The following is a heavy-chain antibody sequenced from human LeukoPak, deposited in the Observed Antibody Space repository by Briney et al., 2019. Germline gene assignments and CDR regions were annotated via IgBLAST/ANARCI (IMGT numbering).Heavy chain of an antibody. CDR3: ARDGVLYSSSWHFFDY. CDR2: ISSTSNYI. Sequence: GESLRLSCAASGFTFSGYSMNWVRQAPGKGLEWVSSISSTSNYIYYVDSVKGRFTISRDNAKNSLYLQMNSLRAEDTAVYYCARDGVLYSSSWHFFDYWGQGTLVTVSS. CDR1: GFTFSGYS. V-gene: IGHV3-21*01. D-gene: IGHD6-13*01. J-gene: IGHJ4*02.